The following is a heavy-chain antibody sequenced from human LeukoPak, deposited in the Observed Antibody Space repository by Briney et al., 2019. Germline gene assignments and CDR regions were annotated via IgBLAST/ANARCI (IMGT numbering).Heavy chain of an antibody. CDR2: IYYSGST. V-gene: IGHV4-59*01. J-gene: IGHJ5*02. CDR1: GGSISSYY. CDR3: ARVVPMVRGVPNWFDP. D-gene: IGHD3-10*01. Sequence: SETLSLTCTVSGGSISSYYWSWIRQPPGKGLEWIGYIYYSGSTNYNPSLKSRVTISVDTSKNQFSLKLSSVTAADTAVYYCARVVPMVRGVPNWFDPWGQGTLVTVSS.